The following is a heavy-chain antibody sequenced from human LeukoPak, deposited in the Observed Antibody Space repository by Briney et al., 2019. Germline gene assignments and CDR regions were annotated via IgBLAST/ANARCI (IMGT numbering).Heavy chain of an antibody. V-gene: IGHV3-7*01. J-gene: IGHJ4*02. CDR2: IKQDGSEK. CDR3: ARDLNYFDY. Sequence: GGSLRLSCAASGFTFSSFWMTWVRQAPGKGLEWVANIKQDGSEKYYVDSVRGRFTISRDNATNSLYLQMNSLRAEDTAVYYCARDLNYFDYGGQGTLVTVSS. CDR1: GFTFSSFW.